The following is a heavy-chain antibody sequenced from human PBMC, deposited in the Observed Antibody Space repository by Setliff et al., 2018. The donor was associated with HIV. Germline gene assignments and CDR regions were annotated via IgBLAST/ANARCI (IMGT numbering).Heavy chain of an antibody. CDR3: ARETQQSYNIVTGYNYYYGMDV. D-gene: IGHD3-9*01. J-gene: IGHJ6*02. CDR1: GASFSGYY. CDR2: INLSRST. V-gene: IGHV4-34*01. Sequence: PSETLSLTCAVYGASFSGYYWSWIRQPPGKGLEWIGEINLSRSTDYNPPLKSRVTISVDTSKNQVSLRLRSVTAADTAVYYCARETQQSYNIVTGYNYYYGMDVWGQGTTVTVSS.